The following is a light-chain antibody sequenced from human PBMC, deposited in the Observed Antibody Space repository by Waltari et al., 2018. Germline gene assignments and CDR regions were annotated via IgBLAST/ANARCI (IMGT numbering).Light chain of an antibody. J-gene: IGKJ1*01. CDR3: QQYNNWPRT. Sequence: EIMMTQSPATLSVSPGERATLSCRASQSLNNNLAWYQQRPGQAPRLLFYGASTRATGVPGRFSGSGSGTEFTLTISSLQSEDFAVYYCQQYNNWPRTFGQGTKAEIK. CDR1: QSLNNN. CDR2: GAS. V-gene: IGKV3-15*01.